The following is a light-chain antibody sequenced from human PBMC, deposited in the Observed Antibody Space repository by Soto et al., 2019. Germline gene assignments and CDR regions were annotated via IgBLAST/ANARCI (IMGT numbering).Light chain of an antibody. CDR1: SSDIGNYDF. Sequence: QSVLTQPASVSGSPGQSITISCTGTSSDIGNYDFVSWYQQVPGTAPKAMIYEVSSRPSGVSNRFSGSKSGNTASLTISGLQAEDEAYYYCSSYTTSGTHVFGTGTKVTVL. V-gene: IGLV2-14*01. CDR3: SSYTTSGTHV. J-gene: IGLJ1*01. CDR2: EVS.